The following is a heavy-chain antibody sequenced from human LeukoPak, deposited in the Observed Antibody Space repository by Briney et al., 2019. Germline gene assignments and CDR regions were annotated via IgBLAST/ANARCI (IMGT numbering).Heavy chain of an antibody. CDR2: IQYTGRT. Sequence: SETLSLTCTVSGDSFTSSHYWWDWVRLPPGKGLEWIGGIQYTGRTFSNPSLKSRVSISVDTSKKQFSLDLRSATAADTAVYYCARHWARRGYSFISWENAFDIWGQGTMVTVSS. V-gene: IGHV4-39*01. D-gene: IGHD5-18*01. CDR3: ARHWARRGYSFISWENAFDI. J-gene: IGHJ3*02. CDR1: GDSFTSSHYW.